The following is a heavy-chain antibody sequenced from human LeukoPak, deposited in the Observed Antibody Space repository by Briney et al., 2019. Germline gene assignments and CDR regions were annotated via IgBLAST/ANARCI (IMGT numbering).Heavy chain of an antibody. Sequence: SETLSLTCAVYGGSFSGYYWSWIRQPPGEGLEWTGEINHSGSANYNPSLKSRVTISVDTSKNQFSLKLSSVTAADTAVYYCARGANLLWFGELFDYWGQGTLVTVSS. CDR3: ARGANLLWFGELFDY. D-gene: IGHD3-10*01. CDR2: INHSGSA. V-gene: IGHV4-34*01. J-gene: IGHJ4*02. CDR1: GGSFSGYY.